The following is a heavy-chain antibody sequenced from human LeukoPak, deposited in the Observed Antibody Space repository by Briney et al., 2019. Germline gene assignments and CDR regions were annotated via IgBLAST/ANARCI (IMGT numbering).Heavy chain of an antibody. Sequence: SETLSLTCAVSGYSIRGDYYWGWIRQPPGKGLEWIGTIFHSGSTYYNPSLKSRITILVDTSKNQFSLKLSSVTAADTAVYYCARHSQWGVIPWAFDIWGQGTMVTVSS. D-gene: IGHD3-16*02. V-gene: IGHV4-38-2*01. CDR1: GYSIRGDYY. CDR3: ARHSQWGVIPWAFDI. CDR2: IFHSGST. J-gene: IGHJ3*02.